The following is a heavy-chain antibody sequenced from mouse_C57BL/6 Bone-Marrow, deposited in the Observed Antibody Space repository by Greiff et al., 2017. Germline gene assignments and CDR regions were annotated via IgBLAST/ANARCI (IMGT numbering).Heavy chain of an antibody. J-gene: IGHJ1*03. D-gene: IGHD2-13*01. CDR1: GYTFTSYW. V-gene: IGHV1-52*01. CDR3: ARMTAHWYFDV. CDR2: IDPSDSET. Sequence: VQLQQPGAELVRPGSSVMLSCKASGYTFTSYWMHWVKQRPIQGLEWIGNIDPSDSETHSNQKFKDKATLTVAQSSSTAYMQLSSLTSEDSAVYYCARMTAHWYFDVWGTGTTVTVSS.